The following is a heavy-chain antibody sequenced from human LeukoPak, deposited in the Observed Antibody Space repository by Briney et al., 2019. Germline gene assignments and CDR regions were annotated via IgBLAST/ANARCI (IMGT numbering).Heavy chain of an antibody. CDR3: ARDSGYDSANDY. V-gene: IGHV3-74*01. D-gene: IGHD5-12*01. Sequence: GGSLGPSCAASGFTFRNYWMHWVRQAPGKGLVWVSRINSDGSSTRYADSVKGRFTISRDNATNTLYLQMNSLRAEDTAVYYCARDSGYDSANDYWGQGTLVTVSS. CDR2: INSDGSST. J-gene: IGHJ4*02. CDR1: GFTFRNYW.